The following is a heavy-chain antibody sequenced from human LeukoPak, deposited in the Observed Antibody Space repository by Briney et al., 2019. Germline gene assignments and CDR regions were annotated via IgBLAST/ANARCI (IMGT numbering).Heavy chain of an antibody. J-gene: IGHJ6*03. CDR2: INSDGSGT. CDR1: GFTFSSYW. CDR3: ARDATTAVGWVYMDV. V-gene: IGHV3-74*01. Sequence: PGGSLRLSCAASGFTFSSYWMHWVRQAPGKGLVWVSRINSDGSGTTYGDSVKGRFTISRDNAENSVYLQMSSLTAEDTGLYYCARDATTAVGWVYMDVWGKGTTVTISS. D-gene: IGHD6-13*01.